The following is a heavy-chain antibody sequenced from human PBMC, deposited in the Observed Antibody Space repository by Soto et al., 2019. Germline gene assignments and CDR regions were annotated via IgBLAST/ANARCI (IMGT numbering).Heavy chain of an antibody. CDR1: GDSISSGY. CDR3: ARRYGGNFDY. CDR2: IYYSGST. J-gene: IGHJ4*02. V-gene: IGHV4-59*01. D-gene: IGHD1-26*01. Sequence: SETLSLTCSVSGDSISSGYWTWIRQPPGKGLEWIGYIYYSGSTNYNPSLKSRVTISVDTSKNQFSLKLSSVTAADTAVYYCARRYGGNFDYWGQGTLVTVSS.